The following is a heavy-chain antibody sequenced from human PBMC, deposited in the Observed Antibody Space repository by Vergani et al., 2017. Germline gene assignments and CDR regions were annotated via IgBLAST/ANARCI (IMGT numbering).Heavy chain of an antibody. J-gene: IGHJ6*03. D-gene: IGHD3-3*01. CDR1: GGTFSSYT. CDR2: IIPILGIA. CDR3: ARDGTQDFWSGYPSRPYYMDV. V-gene: IGHV1-69*08. Sequence: QVQLVQSGAEVKKPGSSVKVSCKASGGTFSSYTISWVRQAPGQGLEWMGRIIPILGIANYAQKFQGRVTITADKSTSTAYMELSSLRSEDTAVYYCARDGTQDFWSGYPSRPYYMDVWGKGTTVTVSS.